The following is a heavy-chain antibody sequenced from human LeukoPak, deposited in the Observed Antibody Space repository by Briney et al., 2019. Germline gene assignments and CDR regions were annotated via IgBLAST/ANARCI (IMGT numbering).Heavy chain of an antibody. V-gene: IGHV3-23*01. CDR3: ARAFLEWSDDI. CDR2: ISGSGGST. Sequence: GGSLRLSCAASGFTFSSYAMSWVPQAPGKGLEWVSAISGSGGSTYYADSVKGRFTISRDNAKDSLYLQMNSLRAEDTALYYCARAFLEWSDDIWGQGTMVTVSS. J-gene: IGHJ3*02. D-gene: IGHD3-3*02. CDR1: GFTFSSYA.